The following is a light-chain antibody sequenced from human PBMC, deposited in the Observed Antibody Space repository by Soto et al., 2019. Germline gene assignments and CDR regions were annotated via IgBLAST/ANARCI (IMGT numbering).Light chain of an antibody. V-gene: IGLV4-60*02. CDR1: SGHSSYI. J-gene: IGLJ2*01. CDR3: ETWDINTHVV. CDR2: LEGSGSF. Sequence: QLVLTQSSSASASLGSSVKLTCTLSSGHSSYIIAWHQQQPGKAPRYLMNLEGSGSFNKGSGVPDRFSGSSSGADRYLTISNPQFEDEADYYCETWDINTHVVFGGGTKVTVL.